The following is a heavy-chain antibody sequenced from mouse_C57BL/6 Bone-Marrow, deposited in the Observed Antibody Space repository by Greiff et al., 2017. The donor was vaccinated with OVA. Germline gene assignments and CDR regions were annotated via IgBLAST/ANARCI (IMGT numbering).Heavy chain of an antibody. D-gene: IGHD1-1*01. CDR2: IDPENGDT. Sequence: VQLQQSGAELVRPGASVKLSCTASGFNIKDDYMHWVKQRPEQGLEWIGWIDPENGDTEYASKFQGKATITADTSSNTAYLQLSSLTSEDTAVNYCTTFTTVVEGYFDYWGQGTTLTVSS. CDR3: TTFTTVVEGYFDY. CDR1: GFNIKDDY. J-gene: IGHJ2*01. V-gene: IGHV14-4*01.